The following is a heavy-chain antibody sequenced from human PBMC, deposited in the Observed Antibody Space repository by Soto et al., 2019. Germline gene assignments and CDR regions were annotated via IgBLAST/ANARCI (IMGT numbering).Heavy chain of an antibody. CDR2: IHYSGTT. CDR3: AGRSGSGTYYDY. V-gene: IGHV4-59*08. CDR1: GGSVSSHY. Sequence: ASETLSLTCTVSGGSVSSHYWSWIRLSPGKGLEWLGYIHYSGTTNSNPSLRSRVTISVDTSKNQFSLSLNSVTAADTAIYYCAGRSGSGTYYDYWGQGTLVTVSS. J-gene: IGHJ4*02. D-gene: IGHD1-26*01.